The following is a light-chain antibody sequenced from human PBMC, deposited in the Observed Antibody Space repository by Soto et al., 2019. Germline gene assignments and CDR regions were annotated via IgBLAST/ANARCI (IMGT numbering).Light chain of an antibody. CDR2: ETS. J-gene: IGKJ5*01. CDR3: QQYHTWPPIT. V-gene: IGKV3-20*01. Sequence: EIVLTQSPGTLSLSPGERATLSCLASQSVSSSYLAWYQQKPGQAPRLLIYETSTRANGIPARFSGSGSGTDFTLSISSLQPGDVGIYSCQQYHTWPPITFGQGTRLEI. CDR1: QSVSSSY.